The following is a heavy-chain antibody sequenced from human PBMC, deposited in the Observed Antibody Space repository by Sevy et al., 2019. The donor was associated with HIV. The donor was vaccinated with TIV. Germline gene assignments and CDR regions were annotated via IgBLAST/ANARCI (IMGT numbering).Heavy chain of an antibody. D-gene: IGHD3-10*01. CDR1: GFTFSSYA. J-gene: IGHJ4*02. CDR2: ISGSGGST. V-gene: IGHV3-23*01. Sequence: GGSLRLSCAASGFTFSSYAMSWVRQAPGKGLEWVSAISGSGGSTYYADSVKGRFTNTRENSKNTLYLKMNSLRAEDTAVYYCAKDARLWFGELSVFDYWGQGTLVTVSS. CDR3: AKDARLWFGELSVFDY.